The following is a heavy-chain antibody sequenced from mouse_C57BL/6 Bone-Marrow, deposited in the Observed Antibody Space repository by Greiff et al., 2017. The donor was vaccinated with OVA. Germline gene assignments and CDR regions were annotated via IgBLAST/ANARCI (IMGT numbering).Heavy chain of an antibody. Sequence: EVQGVESGGGLVQPGGSLKLSCAASGFTFSDYYMYWVRQTPEKRLEWVAYISNGGGSTYYPDTVKGRFTISRDNAKNTLYLQMSRLKSEDTAMYYCARRIYYYGSSYRYYYAMDYWGQGTSVTVSS. CDR1: GFTFSDYY. D-gene: IGHD1-1*01. CDR3: ARRIYYYGSSYRYYYAMDY. J-gene: IGHJ4*01. CDR2: ISNGGGST. V-gene: IGHV5-12*01.